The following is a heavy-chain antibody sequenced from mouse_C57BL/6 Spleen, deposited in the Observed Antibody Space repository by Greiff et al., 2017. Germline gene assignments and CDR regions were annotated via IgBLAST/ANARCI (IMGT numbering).Heavy chain of an antibody. CDR3: ERDYGSSPPLYFDV. CDR1: VYSFTGSY. V-gene: IGHV1-42*01. Sequence: EVQLQQSGPALVNPGSSVKISYNASVYSFTGSYTNWVKQSPEKSLEWIGEINPSTGGTTYNQKFKAKATLTVDKSSSPAYMQLKSLTSEDSAVYYCERDYGSSPPLYFDVCSTVTPVTVSS. D-gene: IGHD1-1*01. J-gene: IGHJ1*03. CDR2: INPSTGGT.